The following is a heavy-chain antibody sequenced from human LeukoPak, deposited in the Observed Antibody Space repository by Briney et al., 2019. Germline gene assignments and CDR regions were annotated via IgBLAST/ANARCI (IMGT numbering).Heavy chain of an antibody. Sequence: GGSLRLSCAASGFTFSSYVMNWVRQAPGKGLEWVSYISSSGSTIYYADSVKGRFTISRDNAKNSLYLQMNSLRAEDTAVYYCASQLRSGYYYYYGMDVWGKGTTVTVSS. D-gene: IGHD6-19*01. V-gene: IGHV3-48*03. CDR2: ISSSGSTI. CDR1: GFTFSSYV. J-gene: IGHJ6*04. CDR3: ASQLRSGYYYYYGMDV.